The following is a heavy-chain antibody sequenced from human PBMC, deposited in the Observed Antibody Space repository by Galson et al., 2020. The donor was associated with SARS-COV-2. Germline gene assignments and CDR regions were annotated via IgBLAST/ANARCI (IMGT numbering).Heavy chain of an antibody. CDR2: INPSGGST. CDR1: GYTFSSYY. CDR3: ARDKPLYDDYVSYYFDF. D-gene: IGHD4-17*01. Sequence: RQDASVKVSCKASGYTFSSYYLHWVRQAPGQGLEWMGMINPSGGSTSYPQNFRGRVTVTSDASARTVYMELSRLTSEDTAIYYCARDKPLYDDYVSYYFDFWGQGTLVTVSS. J-gene: IGHJ4*02. V-gene: IGHV1-46*01.